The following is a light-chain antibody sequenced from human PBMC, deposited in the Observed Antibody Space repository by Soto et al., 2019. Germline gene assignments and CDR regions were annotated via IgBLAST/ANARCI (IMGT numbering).Light chain of an antibody. CDR3: QQRSNWPPIT. CDR1: QSVKTF. CDR2: DAS. J-gene: IGKJ5*01. Sequence: SQSAAAVSLYPGERATLSCRASQSVKTFLVWYQQRPGQAPRLLIHDASHRAAGIPARFSGSGFGTDFTLTISSLEPEDAAVHYCQQRSNWPPITSAQGTRLEIK. V-gene: IGKV3-11*01.